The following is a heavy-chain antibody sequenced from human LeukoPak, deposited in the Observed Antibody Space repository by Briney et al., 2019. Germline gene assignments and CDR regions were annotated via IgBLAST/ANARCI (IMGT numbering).Heavy chain of an antibody. CDR1: GFTFSTYG. J-gene: IGHJ4*02. Sequence: GGSLRLSCAASGFTFSTYGMSWVRQAPGKGLEWVSAISGSSDATFYADSVKGRFAVSRDNSKNTLYLQMNSLRAEDTAVYFCAKDMVRGYYFDCWGQGTLITVSS. CDR3: AKDMVRGYYFDC. CDR2: ISGSSDAT. D-gene: IGHD3-10*01. V-gene: IGHV3-23*01.